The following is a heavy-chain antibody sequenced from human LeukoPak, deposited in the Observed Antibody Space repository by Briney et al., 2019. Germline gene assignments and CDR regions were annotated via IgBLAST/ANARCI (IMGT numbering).Heavy chain of an antibody. CDR1: GFTFDDYA. J-gene: IGHJ6*03. CDR2: ISWNSGSI. Sequence: GGSLRLSCAASGFTFDDYAMHWVRQAPGKGLEWVSGISWNSGSIGYADSVKGRFTISRDNAKNSLYLQMNSLRVEDTAVYYCGRAMDVWGKGTTVTVSS. V-gene: IGHV3-9*01. CDR3: GRAMDV.